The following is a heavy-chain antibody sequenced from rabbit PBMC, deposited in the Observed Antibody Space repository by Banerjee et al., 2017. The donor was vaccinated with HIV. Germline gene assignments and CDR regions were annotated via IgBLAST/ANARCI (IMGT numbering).Heavy chain of an antibody. V-gene: IGHV1S45*01. J-gene: IGHJ2*01. Sequence: QEQLVESGGGLVQPEGSLTLTCTASGFSFSYNYVMCWVRQAPGKGPEWIGCIYTRDGSTYYASWVNGRFTISKTSSTTMTLQMTSLTAADTATYFCARGPWVAGDGLQLWGPGTLVTVS. CDR2: IYTRDGST. D-gene: IGHD4-2*01. CDR3: ARGPWVAGDGLQL. CDR1: GFSFSYNYV.